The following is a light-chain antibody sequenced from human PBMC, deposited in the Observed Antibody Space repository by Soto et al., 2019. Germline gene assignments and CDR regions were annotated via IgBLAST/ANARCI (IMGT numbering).Light chain of an antibody. Sequence: QSALTQPASVSGSPGQSITISCTGTSTDVGAYNDVSWYQLHPGKAPKLMIFEVNNRPSGVAQRFSGSKSGNTASLTFSGLQHEDEAYYYCSSYASSGTVVFGGGTKLTVL. CDR1: STDVGAYND. CDR3: SSYASSGTVV. V-gene: IGLV2-14*01. CDR2: EVN. J-gene: IGLJ3*02.